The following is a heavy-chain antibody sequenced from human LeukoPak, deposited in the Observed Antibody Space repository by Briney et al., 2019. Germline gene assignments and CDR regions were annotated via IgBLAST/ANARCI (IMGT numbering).Heavy chain of an antibody. J-gene: IGHJ6*02. D-gene: IGHD2-15*01. CDR1: GGSISSHY. CDR3: ARDRSDPRYGMDV. V-gene: IGHV4-59*11. Sequence: SETLSLTCTVSGGSISSHYWSWIRQPPGKGLEWIGYIYYSGSTNYNPSLKSRVTISVDTSKNQFSLKLSSVTAADTAVYYCARDRSDPRYGMDVWGQGTTVTVSS. CDR2: IYYSGST.